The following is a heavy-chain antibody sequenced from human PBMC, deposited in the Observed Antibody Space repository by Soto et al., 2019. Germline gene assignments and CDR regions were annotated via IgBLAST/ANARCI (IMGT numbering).Heavy chain of an antibody. Sequence: GGSLRLSCAASGFTFSSYSMNWVRQAPGKGLEWVSSISSSSSYIYYADSVKGRFTISRDNAKNSLYLQMNSLRAEDTAVYYCATPPSYYGMDVWGQGTTVTVSS. CDR2: ISSSSSYI. J-gene: IGHJ6*02. CDR1: GFTFSSYS. CDR3: ATPPSYYGMDV. V-gene: IGHV3-21*01.